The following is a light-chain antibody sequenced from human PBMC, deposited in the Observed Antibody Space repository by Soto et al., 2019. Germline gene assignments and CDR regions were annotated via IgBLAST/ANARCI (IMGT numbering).Light chain of an antibody. CDR2: DAS. V-gene: IGKV3-11*01. CDR1: QSVNNY. CDR3: HQRSNWPLT. Sequence: EIVLTQSPATLSLSPGERATLSCRASQSVNNYLAWYQQKPGQAPRLLIYDASSRATDIPARFSGSGSGTDFTLTISILATEDFATYYCHQRSNWPLTFCGGTKVEIK. J-gene: IGKJ4*01.